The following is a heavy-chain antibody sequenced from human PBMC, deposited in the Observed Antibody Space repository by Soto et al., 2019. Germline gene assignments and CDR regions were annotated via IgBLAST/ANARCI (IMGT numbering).Heavy chain of an antibody. J-gene: IGHJ6*02. D-gene: IGHD3-10*01. V-gene: IGHV4-59*08. CDR1: GGSISSYY. CDR3: ARQGFGRLHRLVDV. CDR2: VHRSWGS. Sequence: QVQLQESGPGLVKPSETLSLSCTVSGGSISSYYWSWFRQSPGKRMEWIGYVHRSWGSNYNPSLHGRVLKCRDTSKSQSSPRMTSVTATDTGVYYCARQGFGRLHRLVDVWGQGTTVTVSS.